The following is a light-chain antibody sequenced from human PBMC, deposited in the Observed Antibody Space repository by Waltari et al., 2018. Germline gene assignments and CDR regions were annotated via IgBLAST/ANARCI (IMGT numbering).Light chain of an antibody. J-gene: IGLJ3*02. CDR2: YRSDSSN. Sequence: QAVLTQPASLSASPGASASLTCPLRSDINVATYTIYWYQQRPGSPPQFLVTYRSDSSNERGSGVHSRFAGSRDTSANAGILLVSGLQSEDEADYYCMILHNNAVVFGGGTTLTVL. V-gene: IGLV5-45*01. CDR1: SDINVATYT. CDR3: MILHNNAVV.